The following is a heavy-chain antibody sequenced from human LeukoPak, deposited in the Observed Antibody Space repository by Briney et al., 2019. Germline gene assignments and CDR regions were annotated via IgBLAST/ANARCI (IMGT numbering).Heavy chain of an antibody. D-gene: IGHD3-9*01. CDR2: INSDGSST. CDR1: GFTFSSYW. J-gene: IGHJ4*02. CDR3: ARGYFDWFASDYYFDY. V-gene: IGHV3-74*01. Sequence: GGSLRLSCVASGFTFSSYWMHWVRQAPGKGLVWVSRINSDGSSTSYADPVKGRFTISRDNAKNTLYLQMNSLRAEDTAVYYCARGYFDWFASDYYFDYWGQGTLVTVSS.